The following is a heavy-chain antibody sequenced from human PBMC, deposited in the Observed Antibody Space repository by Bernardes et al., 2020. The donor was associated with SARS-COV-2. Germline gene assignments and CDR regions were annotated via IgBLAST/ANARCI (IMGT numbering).Heavy chain of an antibody. CDR1: GDSVSSNRAA. J-gene: IGHJ4*02. CDR3: ARAFSSYDYVWGSYHGGYYFDY. V-gene: IGHV6-1*01. CDR2: TYYRSKWYN. D-gene: IGHD3-16*01. Sequence: SQTLSLTCAISGDSVSSNRAAWNWIRQSPSRGLEWLGRTYYRSKWYNDYAVSLKSRITINPDTSKNQFSLQLNSVTPEDTAVYYCARAFSSYDYVWGSYHGGYYFDYWGQGTLVTVSS.